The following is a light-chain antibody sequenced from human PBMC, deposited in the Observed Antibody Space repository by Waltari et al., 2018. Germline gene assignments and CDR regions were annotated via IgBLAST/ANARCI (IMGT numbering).Light chain of an antibody. CDR1: SSDGRCWNR. CDR2: DAI. J-gene: IGLJ3*02. Sequence: QSALTQPASVSGSPGQSSTISCTGTSSDGRCWNRVSWYQPHPGKAPKFIIYDAIKRPSGMSDRFSGSKSGNTASLTISGLQAEDEADYYCCSYAGSSSWVFGGGTTLTVL. V-gene: IGLV2-23*01. CDR3: CSYAGSSSWV.